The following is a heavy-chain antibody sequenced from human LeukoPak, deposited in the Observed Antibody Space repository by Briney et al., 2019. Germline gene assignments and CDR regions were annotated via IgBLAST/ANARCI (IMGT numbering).Heavy chain of an antibody. D-gene: IGHD2-15*01. CDR1: GFTFSSYA. CDR2: ISGSGTDT. Sequence: GGSLRLSCGGSGFTFSSYAMSWVRQAPGKGLEWVSAISGSGTDTFYANSVKGRFTISRDNPKNTLYLQMNSLRAEDTAVYYCGKGGGSSCYSPPDYWGQGTLVTVSS. J-gene: IGHJ4*02. V-gene: IGHV3-23*01. CDR3: GKGGGSSCYSPPDY.